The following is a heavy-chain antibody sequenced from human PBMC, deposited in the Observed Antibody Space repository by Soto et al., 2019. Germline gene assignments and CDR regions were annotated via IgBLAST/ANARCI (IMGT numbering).Heavy chain of an antibody. CDR2: MDHSGNS. J-gene: IGHJ4*02. D-gene: IGHD6-25*01. Sequence: QVQLQESGPGLVKPSGTLSLTCAVSGGSISSDNWWSWVRQAPGKGLEWIGEMDHSGNSNYTPSLKSRVTISIDKSNNHFSLKLNSVSAADTAVYYGARATSGIWVFFDYWCQGTLVTVYS. V-gene: IGHV4-4*02. CDR3: ARATSGIWVFFDY. CDR1: GGSISSDNW.